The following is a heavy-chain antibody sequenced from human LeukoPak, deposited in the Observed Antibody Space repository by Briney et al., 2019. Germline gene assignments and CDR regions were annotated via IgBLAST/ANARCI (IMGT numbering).Heavy chain of an antibody. Sequence: GGSLRLSCAASGFTFDDYAMHWVRQAPGKGLEWVSGISWNSGSIGYADSVKGRFTISRDDAKNSLYLQMNSLRAEDMALYYCAKDGYRYSSSSYFDYWGQGTLVTVSS. V-gene: IGHV3-9*03. CDR3: AKDGYRYSSSSYFDY. J-gene: IGHJ4*02. CDR2: ISWNSGSI. D-gene: IGHD6-13*01. CDR1: GFTFDDYA.